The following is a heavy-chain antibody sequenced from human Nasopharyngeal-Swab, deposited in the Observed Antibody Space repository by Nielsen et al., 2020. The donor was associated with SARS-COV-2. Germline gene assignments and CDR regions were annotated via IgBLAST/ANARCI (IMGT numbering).Heavy chain of an antibody. J-gene: IGHJ4*02. CDR1: GFTFSNYS. CDR3: ASEFGTYSSSSPLDY. Sequence: GESLKISCAASGFTFSNYSMNWVRQAPGKGLEWVSYISSTSSTIYYADSVKGRITISRDNAKNTLYLQMNSLRAEDTAVYYCASEFGTYSSSSPLDYWGQGTLVTVSS. CDR2: ISSTSSTI. D-gene: IGHD6-6*01. V-gene: IGHV3-48*01.